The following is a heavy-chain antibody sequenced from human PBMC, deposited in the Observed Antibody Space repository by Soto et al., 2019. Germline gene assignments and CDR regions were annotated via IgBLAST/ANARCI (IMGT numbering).Heavy chain of an antibody. CDR1: GYTFTSYA. V-gene: IGHV1-3*01. CDR2: INAGNGNT. Sequence: ASVKVSCKASGYTFTSYAMHWVRQAPGQRLEWMGWINAGNGNTKYSQKFQGRVTITTDTSASTAYMELSSLRSEDTAVYYCARDSGYCSSSSFYTYYYYGMDVWGQGTTVTVSS. CDR3: ARDSGYCSSSSFYTYYYYGMDV. J-gene: IGHJ6*02. D-gene: IGHD2-2*02.